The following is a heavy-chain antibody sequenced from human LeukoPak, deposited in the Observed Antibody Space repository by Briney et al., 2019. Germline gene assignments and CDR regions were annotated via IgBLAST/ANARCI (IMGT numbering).Heavy chain of an antibody. CDR2: IYYSGST. CDR3: ARDDSYAAYNWNDP. D-gene: IGHD5-18*01. Sequence: SETLSLTCTVSGGSITSYYWSWIRQPPGKGLDWIGYIYYSGSTTYNPSLKSRVTMSVDTSKNQFSLKLSSVTAADTAIYFCARDDSYAAYNWNDPWGQGTLVTVSS. CDR1: GGSITSYY. V-gene: IGHV4-59*01. J-gene: IGHJ5*02.